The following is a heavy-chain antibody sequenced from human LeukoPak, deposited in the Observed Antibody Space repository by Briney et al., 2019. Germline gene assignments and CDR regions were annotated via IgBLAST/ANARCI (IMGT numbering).Heavy chain of an antibody. CDR1: GFTFSSYA. Sequence: GGSLRLSCAASGFTFSSYAMSWVRQAPGKGLEWVSTISGSGGNTYYADSVKGRFTISRDNSKNTLYLQMNSLRAEDTAVYYCAKRTGYYYYMDVWGKGTTVTVSS. D-gene: IGHD3/OR15-3a*01. V-gene: IGHV3-23*01. CDR2: ISGSGGNT. J-gene: IGHJ6*03. CDR3: AKRTGYYYYMDV.